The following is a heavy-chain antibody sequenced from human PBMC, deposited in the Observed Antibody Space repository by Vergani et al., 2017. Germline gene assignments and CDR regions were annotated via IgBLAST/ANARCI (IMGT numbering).Heavy chain of an antibody. CDR2: SYYSGST. J-gene: IGHJ5*02. CDR3: ARQRMRTTGNWFDP. V-gene: IGHV4-39*01. Sequence: QLQLQESGPGLVKPSETLSLTCTVSGGSISSSSYYWGWIRQPPGKGLEWIGSSYYSGSTYYNPSLRSRVTISGDTSKNQFSLKLSSVTAADTAVYYCARQRMRTTGNWFDPWGQRTLVTVSS. CDR1: GGSISSSSYY. D-gene: IGHD4-17*01.